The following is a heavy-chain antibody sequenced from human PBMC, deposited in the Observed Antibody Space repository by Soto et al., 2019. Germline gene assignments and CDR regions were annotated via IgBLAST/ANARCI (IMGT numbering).Heavy chain of an antibody. CDR1: GFTLSSYG. CDR3: ARGSGYYPAYY. CDR2: IWYDGSNK. D-gene: IGHD3-22*01. V-gene: IGHV3-33*01. Sequence: QVQLVESGGGVVQPGRSLRLSCAASGFTLSSYGMHWVRQAPGKGLEWVAVIWYDGSNKYYADSVKGRFTISRDNSKNTLYLQMNSLRAEDTAVYYCARGSGYYPAYYWGHGTLVTVSS. J-gene: IGHJ4*01.